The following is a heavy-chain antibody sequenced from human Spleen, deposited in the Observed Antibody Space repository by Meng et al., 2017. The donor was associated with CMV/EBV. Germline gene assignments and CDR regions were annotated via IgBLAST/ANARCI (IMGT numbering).Heavy chain of an antibody. CDR1: GYTFSSYG. D-gene: IGHD3-22*01. V-gene: IGHV1-18*01. CDR2: IGGYDGRT. Sequence: ASVKVSCKASGYTFSSYGISWVRQAPGQGLEWMGWIGGYDGRTNYGQKFRGRVTMTKDTSTSTAYMELRSLGSDDTAVYFCARDFYEYDDSGYYDDTFGIWGQGTMVTVSS. CDR3: ARDFYEYDDSGYYDDTFGI. J-gene: IGHJ3*02.